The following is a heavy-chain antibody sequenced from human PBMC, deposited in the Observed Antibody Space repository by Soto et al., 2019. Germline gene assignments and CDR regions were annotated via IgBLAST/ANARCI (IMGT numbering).Heavy chain of an antibody. Sequence: GGSLRLSCAASGFTFSSYAMSWVRQAPGQGLEWVSAISGSGGSTYYADSVKGRFTISRDNSKNTLYLHMNSLRAEDAAVYYCAKAPQQLVHYFDYWGQGTLVTISS. CDR2: ISGSGGST. D-gene: IGHD6-6*01. CDR3: AKAPQQLVHYFDY. J-gene: IGHJ4*02. V-gene: IGHV3-23*01. CDR1: GFTFSSYA.